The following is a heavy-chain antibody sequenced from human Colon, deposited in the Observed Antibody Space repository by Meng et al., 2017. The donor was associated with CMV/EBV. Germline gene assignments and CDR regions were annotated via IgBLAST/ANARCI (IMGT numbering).Heavy chain of an antibody. CDR1: GFTFINYA. D-gene: IGHD2-2*01. CDR2: ISGSGYST. CDR3: ARVGYCSGSSCYGTWFDP. J-gene: IGHJ5*02. V-gene: IGHV3-23*01. Sequence: GESLKISCAASGFTFINYAMSWVRQAPGQGLEWVSGISGSGYSTYSADSVQGRFTISRDNSKNTLYLQINSLRAEDTAVYFCARVGYCSGSSCYGTWFDPWGQGTLVTVSS.